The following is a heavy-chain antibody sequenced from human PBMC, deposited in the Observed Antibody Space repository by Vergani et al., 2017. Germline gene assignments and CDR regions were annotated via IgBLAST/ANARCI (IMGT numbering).Heavy chain of an antibody. V-gene: IGHV1-46*03. CDR2: IKPSGGST. D-gene: IGHD3-22*01. CDR1: GYNFTSHY. CDR3: TRGWYYDSIAYWAY. J-gene: IGHJ4*02. Sequence: QVQLVQSGAEVKKPGASVKVSCKASGYNFTSHYMHWVRPAPGQGLEWMGIIKPSGGSTSYAQKFQGRVTMTRVTSTSTVYMELSSLRSEDTAVYYCTRGWYYDSIAYWAYWGQGTLVTVSS.